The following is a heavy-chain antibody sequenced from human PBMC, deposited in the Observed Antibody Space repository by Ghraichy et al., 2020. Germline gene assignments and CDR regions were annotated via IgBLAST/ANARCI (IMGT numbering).Heavy chain of an antibody. CDR3: ASITRAVAFAF. CDR1: GATLSDYY. D-gene: IGHD3-10*01. CDR2: IDHRGGT. J-gene: IGHJ1*01. Sequence: SETLSLTCDVSGATLSDYYFTWIRQPPGKGLEWIGDIDHRGGTDYNPSLQSRVSISGDTSQNQLSLKLLSVTAADTSVYYCASITRAVAFAFWCHGSLFTVSS. V-gene: IGHV4-34*08.